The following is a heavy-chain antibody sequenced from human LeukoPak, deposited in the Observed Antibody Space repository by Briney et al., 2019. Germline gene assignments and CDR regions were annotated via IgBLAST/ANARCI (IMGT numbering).Heavy chain of an antibody. CDR2: IKRDGSEK. V-gene: IGHV3-7*03. Sequence: GGSLRLSCAASGFTFRDYWMTWVRQAPGKGLEWVANIKRDGSEKYYVDSVRGRFIISRDNAKNSLYLQMNGLRVEDTAVYYCARDQYELRSYYYGMDAWSKGTTVSVSS. J-gene: IGHJ6*04. CDR1: GFTFRDYW. D-gene: IGHD2-2*01. CDR3: ARDQYELRSYYYGMDA.